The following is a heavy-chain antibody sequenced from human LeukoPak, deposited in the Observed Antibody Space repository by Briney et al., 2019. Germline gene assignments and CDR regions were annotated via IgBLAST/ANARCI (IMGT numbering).Heavy chain of an antibody. V-gene: IGHV4-30-2*01. CDR1: GGSISSGGSS. J-gene: IGHJ6*04. CDR2: IYHSGST. CDR3: ARDRGGDYGYYYGMDV. Sequence: SQTLSLTCAVSGGSISSGGSSWSWIRQPPGKGLEWIGYIYHSGSTYYNPSLKSRVTISVDRSKNQFSLKLSSVTAADTAVYYCARDRGGDYGYYYGMDVWGKGTTVTVSS. D-gene: IGHD4-17*01.